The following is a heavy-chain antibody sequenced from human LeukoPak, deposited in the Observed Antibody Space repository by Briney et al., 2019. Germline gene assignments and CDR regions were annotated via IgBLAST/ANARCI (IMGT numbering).Heavy chain of an antibody. V-gene: IGHV4-4*09. CDR1: GGSISSYY. CDR2: IYTSGST. CDR3: AGVDFWSGYYIAY. J-gene: IGHJ4*02. D-gene: IGHD3-3*01. Sequence: SDTLSLTCTVSGGSISSYYWSWVRQPPGKGLEWIGYIYTSGSTNYNPSLKSRVTISVDTSKNQFSLKLSSVTAADTAVYYCAGVDFWSGYYIAYWGQGTLVTVSS.